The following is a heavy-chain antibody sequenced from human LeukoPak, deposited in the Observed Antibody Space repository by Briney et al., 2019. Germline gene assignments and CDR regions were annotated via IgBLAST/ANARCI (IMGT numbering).Heavy chain of an antibody. CDR1: GVTCNMDW. Sequence: GGSLRLSCAASGVTCNMDWMTWVRQAQGKGLESVAHINKDGSDKYYVDSVKGRFTVSRDNAKNSLYLQMNSLRAEDTAVYYCARDAGYGGNSDYWGQGTLVTVSS. CDR3: ARDAGYGGNSDY. CDR2: INKDGSDK. V-gene: IGHV3-7*01. D-gene: IGHD4-23*01. J-gene: IGHJ4*02.